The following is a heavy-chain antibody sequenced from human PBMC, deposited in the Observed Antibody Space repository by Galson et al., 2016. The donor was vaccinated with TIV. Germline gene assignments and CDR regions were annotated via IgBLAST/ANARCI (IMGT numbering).Heavy chain of an antibody. CDR3: AREHSGTSFGPCDY. CDR2: INYSGNT. Sequence: TLSLPCSVSGGSLTSSDSYWGWIRQPPGKGLEWIGSINYSGNTYYNPSLQSRVTISVDTSKNQFSLKLSSVTAADPAVYYCAREHSGTSFGPCDYWGQGTLVTVSS. V-gene: IGHV4-39*07. CDR1: GGSLTSSDSY. D-gene: IGHD1-26*01. J-gene: IGHJ4*02.